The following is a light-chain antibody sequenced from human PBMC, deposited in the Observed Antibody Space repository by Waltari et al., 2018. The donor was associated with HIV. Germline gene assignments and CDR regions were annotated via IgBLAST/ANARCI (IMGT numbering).Light chain of an antibody. V-gene: IGKV1-9*01. CDR3: QQLNSYPLIT. J-gene: IGKJ5*01. CDR2: AAS. CDR1: RGISSY. Sequence: DIQLTQSPSFLSASVGDRVTITCRASRGISSYLAWYQQKPGKAPKLLIYAASTLESGVPSRFSGSGSGPEFTLTISSLQPEDFATYYCQQLNSYPLITFGQGTRLEIK.